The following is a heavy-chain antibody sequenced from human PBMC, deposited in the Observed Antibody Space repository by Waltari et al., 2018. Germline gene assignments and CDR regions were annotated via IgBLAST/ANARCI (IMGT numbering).Heavy chain of an antibody. Sequence: QVQLVESGGGVVQPGRSLRLSCAASGFPFSSYGLHWVRQAPGKGLEWVAVIWYDGSNKYYADSVKGRFTISRDNSKNTLYLQMNSLRAEDTAVYYCARGGYTDWFDPWGQGTLVTVSS. CDR2: IWYDGSNK. V-gene: IGHV3-33*01. J-gene: IGHJ5*02. CDR1: GFPFSSYG. CDR3: ARGGYTDWFDP. D-gene: IGHD5-12*01.